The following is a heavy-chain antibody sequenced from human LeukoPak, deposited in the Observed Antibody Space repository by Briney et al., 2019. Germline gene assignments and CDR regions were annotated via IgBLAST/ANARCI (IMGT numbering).Heavy chain of an antibody. J-gene: IGHJ4*02. CDR1: GGSISSYY. CDR2: IYYSGST. CDR3: ARMGYCTNGVCYNLDY. D-gene: IGHD2-8*01. Sequence: SETLSLTCTVSGGSISSYYWSWIRQPPGKGLEWIGYIYYSGSTNYNPSLKSRVTISVDTSKNQFSLKLSSVTAADTAVYYCARMGYCTNGVCYNLDYWGQGTLVTVSS. V-gene: IGHV4-59*01.